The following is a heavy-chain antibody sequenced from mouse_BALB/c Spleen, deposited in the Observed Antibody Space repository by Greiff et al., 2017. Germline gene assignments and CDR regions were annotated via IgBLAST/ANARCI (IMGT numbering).Heavy chain of an antibody. J-gene: IGHJ2*01. Sequence: QVQLQQSGAELVRPGSSVKISCKASGYAFSSYWMNWVKQRPGQGLEWIGQIYPGDGDTNYNGKFKGKATLTADNSSSTAYMQLSSLTSEDSAVYFCARTDGNYHFDYWGQGTTLTVSS. CDR2: IYPGDGDT. D-gene: IGHD2-1*01. CDR3: ARTDGNYHFDY. CDR1: GYAFSSYW. V-gene: IGHV1-80*01.